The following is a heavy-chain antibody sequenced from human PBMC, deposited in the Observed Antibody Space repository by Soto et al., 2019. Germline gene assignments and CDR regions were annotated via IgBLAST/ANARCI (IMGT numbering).Heavy chain of an antibody. D-gene: IGHD6-6*01. CDR1: GFTFSSYS. Sequence: SGGSLRLSCAASGFTFSSYSMNWVRQAPGKGLEWVSSISSSSSYIYYADSVKGRFTISRDNAKNSLYLQMNSLRAEDTAVYYCARDKYSSPGYTYDAFDIWGQGTMVTVSS. V-gene: IGHV3-21*01. J-gene: IGHJ3*02. CDR3: ARDKYSSPGYTYDAFDI. CDR2: ISSSSSYI.